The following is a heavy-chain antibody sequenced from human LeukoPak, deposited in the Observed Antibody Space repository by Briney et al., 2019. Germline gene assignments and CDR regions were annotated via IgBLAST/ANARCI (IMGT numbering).Heavy chain of an antibody. CDR3: AKDWDDAFDI. V-gene: IGHV3-23*01. Sequence: CVSAISGSGVRTYYAHSVKGGVTISRDNSKNTLYLQMNSLRAEDTAVYYCAKDWDDAFDIWGQGTMVTVSS. J-gene: IGHJ3*02. CDR2: ISGSGVRT. D-gene: IGHD1-26*01.